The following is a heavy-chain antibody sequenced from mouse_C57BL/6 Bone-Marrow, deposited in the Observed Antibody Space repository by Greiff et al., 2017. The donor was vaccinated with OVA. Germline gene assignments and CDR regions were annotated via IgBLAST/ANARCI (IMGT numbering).Heavy chain of an antibody. Sequence: VQLQQSGAELVKPGASVKMSCKASGYTFTSYWITWVKQRPGQGLEWIGDIYPGSGSTNYNEKFKSKATLTVDTSSSTAYMQLSSLTSEDSAVYYCARSYYYGSSYVGYFDVWGTGTTVTVSS. CDR3: ARSYYYGSSYVGYFDV. D-gene: IGHD1-1*01. V-gene: IGHV1-55*01. CDR2: IYPGSGST. J-gene: IGHJ1*03. CDR1: GYTFTSYW.